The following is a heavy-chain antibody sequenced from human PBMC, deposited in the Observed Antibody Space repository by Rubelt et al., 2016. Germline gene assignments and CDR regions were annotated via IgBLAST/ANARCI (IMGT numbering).Heavy chain of an antibody. CDR1: GFTFSNYG. D-gene: IGHD1-1*01. J-gene: IGHJ4*02. CDR3: ASGGTTSVGITN. V-gene: IGHV3-33*01. CDR2: IWYDGSND. Sequence: VQLVESGGGLVKPGRSLRLSCAASGFTFSNYGMHWVRQAPGKGLEWLAVIWYDGSNDYYADSVKGRFTIFRDNSKNTLYLQMNRLRVGDTAVYYCASGGTTSVGITNWGQGTLVTVSS.